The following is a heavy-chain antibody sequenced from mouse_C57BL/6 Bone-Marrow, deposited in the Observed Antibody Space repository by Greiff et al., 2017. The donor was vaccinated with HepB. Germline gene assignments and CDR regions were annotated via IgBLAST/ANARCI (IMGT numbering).Heavy chain of an antibody. CDR2: IHPNSGST. D-gene: IGHD2-5*01. V-gene: IGHV1-64*01. Sequence: QVQLQQPGAELVKPGASVKLSCKASGYTFTSYWMHWVKQRPGQGLEWIGMIHPNSGSTNYNEKFKSKATLTVDKSSSTAYMQLSSLTSEDSAVYYCARKRHYSNYGAIDYWGQGTSVTVSS. CDR3: ARKRHYSNYGAIDY. J-gene: IGHJ4*01. CDR1: GYTFTSYW.